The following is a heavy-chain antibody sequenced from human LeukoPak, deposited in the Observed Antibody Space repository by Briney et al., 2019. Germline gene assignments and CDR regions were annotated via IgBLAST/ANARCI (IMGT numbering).Heavy chain of an antibody. Sequence: SSETLSLTCTVSGGSISGSPFHWGWIRQPPGKGLEWVGSLYLSGTTYYNPSLKSRVTISVDTSENQFSLKLTSVTAADTAVYYCARMFNWHHSSATGTPETWGQGTQVTVFS. CDR1: GGSISGSPFH. V-gene: IGHV4-39*01. CDR3: ARMFNWHHSSATGTPET. CDR2: LYLSGTT. J-gene: IGHJ5*02. D-gene: IGHD6-13*01.